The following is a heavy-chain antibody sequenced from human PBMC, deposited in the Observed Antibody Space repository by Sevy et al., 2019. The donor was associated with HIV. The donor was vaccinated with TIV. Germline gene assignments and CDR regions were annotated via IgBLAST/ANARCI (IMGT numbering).Heavy chain of an antibody. CDR2: ISDDGSNK. CDR1: GFTFSRHG. CDR3: AKVLAEFLLGFHFYGIDV. V-gene: IGHV3-30*18. J-gene: IGHJ6*02. D-gene: IGHD3-10*01. Sequence: GGSLRLSCAASGFTFSRHGMHWVRQTPGRGLEWVAVISDDGSNKYYADSVKGRFTISRDNSKNTVYLQMNSLRPEDTAVYHCAKVLAEFLLGFHFYGIDVWGQGTTVTVSS.